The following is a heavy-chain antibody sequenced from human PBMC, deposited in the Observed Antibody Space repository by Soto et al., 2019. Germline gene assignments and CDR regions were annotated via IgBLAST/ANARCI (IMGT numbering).Heavy chain of an antibody. D-gene: IGHD5-18*01. Sequence: ASVKVSCKASGGGNLRDYRTTWVRRAPGQRLEWMGWINARHGTTKYAQKFQGRVTITRDTSASTAYMELSSLRSEDTAVYYCARDTAMVDDWFDPWGQGTLDTVSS. V-gene: IGHV1-3*01. CDR1: GGGNLRDYR. CDR2: INARHGTT. CDR3: ARDTAMVDDWFDP. J-gene: IGHJ5*02.